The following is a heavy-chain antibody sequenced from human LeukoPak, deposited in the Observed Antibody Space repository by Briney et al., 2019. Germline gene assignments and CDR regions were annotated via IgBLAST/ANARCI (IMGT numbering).Heavy chain of an antibody. Sequence: SETLSLTCTVSGGSISSSSYYWGWIRQPPGKGLEWIGSIYYSGTTYYHPSRKSRVTISIDTAKNQFSLEVSSVTAADTAVYYCARHTCHTIGTGDFDYWGQGTLVTVSS. D-gene: IGHD1-1*01. CDR2: IYYSGTT. CDR3: ARHTCHTIGTGDFDY. J-gene: IGHJ4*02. V-gene: IGHV4-39*01. CDR1: GGSISSSSYY.